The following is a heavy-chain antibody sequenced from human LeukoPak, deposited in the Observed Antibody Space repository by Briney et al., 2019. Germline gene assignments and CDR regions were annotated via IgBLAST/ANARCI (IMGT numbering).Heavy chain of an antibody. CDR2: INAGTDKT. CDR1: GGTFSSYA. CDR3: ARVPPWELLGWAPFDY. V-gene: IGHV1-3*01. J-gene: IGHJ4*02. D-gene: IGHD1-26*01. Sequence: ASVKVSCKASGGTFSSYAISWVRQAPGQRLEWMGWINAGTDKTKYSQKFQGRVTIARDTSASTVYMELSSLRSEDTAVYYCARVPPWELLGWAPFDYWGQGTLVTVSS.